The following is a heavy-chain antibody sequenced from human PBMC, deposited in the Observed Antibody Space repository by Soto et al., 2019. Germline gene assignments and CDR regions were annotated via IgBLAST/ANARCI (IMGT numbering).Heavy chain of an antibody. CDR1: CGSFSGYY. V-gene: IGHV4-34*01. Sequence: PSETLSLTCAVYCGSFSGYYWSWIRQPAGEGLEWVGEINHSGSSNYNPSLKSRVTISVDTSKNQFSLKLSSVTAADTAVYYWATVTKNYYGSGTRYNYCYGMEFWGQGTTVTVSS. J-gene: IGHJ6*01. CDR3: ATVTKNYYGSGTRYNYCYGMEF. D-gene: IGHD3-10*01. CDR2: INHSGSS.